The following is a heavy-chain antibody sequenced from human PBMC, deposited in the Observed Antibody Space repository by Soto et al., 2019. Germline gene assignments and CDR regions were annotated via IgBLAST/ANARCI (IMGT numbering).Heavy chain of an antibody. CDR3: ARPTAPSHYVWRSPAPDAFEM. D-gene: IGHD3-16*01. CDR1: GFTFSSYA. V-gene: IGHV3-30-3*01. J-gene: IGHJ3*02. Sequence: QVQLVESGGGVVQPGRSLRLSCAASGFTFSSYAMHWVRQAPGKGLEWVAVISYDGSNKYYADSVKGRFTISRDNSKNPLYLQMTSVRAEDTAVYYCARPTAPSHYVWRSPAPDAFEMWGKGTMVTVSS. CDR2: ISYDGSNK.